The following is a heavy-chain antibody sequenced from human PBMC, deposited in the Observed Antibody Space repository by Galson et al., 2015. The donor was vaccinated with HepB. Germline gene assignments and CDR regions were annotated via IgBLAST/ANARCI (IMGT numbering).Heavy chain of an antibody. CDR1: GDSVSSNGAA. CDR3: ARSAGDLDY. V-gene: IGHV6-1*01. D-gene: IGHD7-27*01. Sequence: CAISGDSVSSNGAAWNWIRQSPSRGLEWLGRTYYRSKWYYGYAVSVKSRITINPDTSKNQFSLHLNSVTPEDTAVYYGARSAGDLDYWGQGSLVTVPS. CDR2: TYYRSKWYY. J-gene: IGHJ4*02.